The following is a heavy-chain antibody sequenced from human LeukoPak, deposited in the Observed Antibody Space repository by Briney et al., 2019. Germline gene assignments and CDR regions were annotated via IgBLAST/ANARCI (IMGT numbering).Heavy chain of an antibody. CDR3: AREGGSSSTSCFTFDF. D-gene: IGHD2-2*02. V-gene: IGHV1-46*01. J-gene: IGHJ4*02. CDR1: GFDFTSNY. CDR2: IFSSRAT. Sequence: ASVKVSCKASGFDFTSNYLHWVRQAPGQGLEWMGIIFSSRATMYAQKFQGRVTVTRDTSTRTVFLEVSSLTSEDTAVYYCAREGGSSSTSCFTFDFWGQGTLVTVSS.